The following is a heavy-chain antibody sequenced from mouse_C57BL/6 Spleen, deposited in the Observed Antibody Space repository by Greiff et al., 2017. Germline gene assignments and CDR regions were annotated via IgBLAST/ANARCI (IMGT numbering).Heavy chain of an antibody. D-gene: IGHD2-2*01. Sequence: QVQLKESGAELVRPGASVKLSCKASGYTFTDYYINWVKQRPGQGLEWIARIYPGSGNTYYNEKFKGKATLTAEKSSSTAYLQLSSLTSEDSAVYFCARFDGYDGYFGVWGTGTTVTVSS. J-gene: IGHJ1*03. CDR2: IYPGSGNT. CDR1: GYTFTDYY. CDR3: ARFDGYDGYFGV. V-gene: IGHV1-76*01.